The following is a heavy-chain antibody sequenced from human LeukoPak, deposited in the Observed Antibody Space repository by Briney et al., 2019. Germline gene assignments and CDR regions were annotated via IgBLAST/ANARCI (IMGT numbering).Heavy chain of an antibody. Sequence: PGGSLRLSCAASGFTFSSYAMSWVRQAPGKGLEWVSAISGSGGSTYYADSVKGRFTISRDNSKNTLYLQMNSLRAEDTAVYYCAKDPPDIVVVVAASFDYWGQGTLVTVSS. D-gene: IGHD2-15*01. CDR3: AKDPPDIVVVVAASFDY. CDR2: ISGSGGST. J-gene: IGHJ4*02. V-gene: IGHV3-23*01. CDR1: GFTFSSYA.